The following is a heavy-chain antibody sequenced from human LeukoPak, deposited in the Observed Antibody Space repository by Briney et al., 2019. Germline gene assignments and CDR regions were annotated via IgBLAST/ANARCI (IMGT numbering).Heavy chain of an antibody. V-gene: IGHV3-11*04. D-gene: IGHD2-8*01. Sequence: GGSLRLSCAASGFTFSDHYMSWIRQSPGKGLEYISYISSSGRTIYYADSVQGRFTISRDNAKNSLYLQMNSLRAEDTAVYYCARGRMEAFDIWGQGTMVTVSS. J-gene: IGHJ3*02. CDR3: ARGRMEAFDI. CDR1: GFTFSDHY. CDR2: ISSSGRTI.